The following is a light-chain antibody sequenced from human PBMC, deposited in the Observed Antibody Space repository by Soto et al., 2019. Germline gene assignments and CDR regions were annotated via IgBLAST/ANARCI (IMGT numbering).Light chain of an antibody. CDR1: QNVLYNDNRKNY. CDR3: LRHDDPPLA. Sequence: DIVVTQFPDSLAVSLGERATINCKTSQNVLYNDNRKNYIAWYQQKAGQPPKLLIYWAPTRQSGVPDRFSGSGSGTDFTVNISSRQAEDVAVYYCLRHDDPPLAFGQVTKV. J-gene: IGKJ1*01. V-gene: IGKV4-1*01. CDR2: WAP.